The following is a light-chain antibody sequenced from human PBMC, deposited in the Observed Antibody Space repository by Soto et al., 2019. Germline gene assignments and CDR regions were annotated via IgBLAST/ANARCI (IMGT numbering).Light chain of an antibody. CDR2: RNN. Sequence: QSVLTQPPSASGTPGQGVTISCSGSTSNIGSNYVYWYQQLPGTAPKLLIYRNNQRPSGVPDRFSGSKSGTSASLAISGLRSDDEADYFCATWDDSLNGFYVFXTGTKGTVL. CDR1: TSNIGSNY. J-gene: IGLJ1*01. V-gene: IGLV1-47*01. CDR3: ATWDDSLNGFYV.